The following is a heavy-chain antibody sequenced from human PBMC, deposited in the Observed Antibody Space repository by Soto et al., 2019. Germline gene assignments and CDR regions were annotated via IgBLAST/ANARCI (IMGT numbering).Heavy chain of an antibody. CDR1: GFTFSSYT. J-gene: IGHJ6*02. V-gene: IGHV3-30-3*01. D-gene: IGHD3-22*01. Sequence: QVQLVESGGGVVQPGRSLRLSCAASGFTFSSYTVHWVRQAPGKGLEWVAAISDDGGSQYYADSVKGRFTISRDNSKNTLFLQMNRLRPEDTAVYYCARAHSSGYLHYYYGLDVWGQGTTVTVSS. CDR2: ISDDGGSQ. CDR3: ARAHSSGYLHYYYGLDV.